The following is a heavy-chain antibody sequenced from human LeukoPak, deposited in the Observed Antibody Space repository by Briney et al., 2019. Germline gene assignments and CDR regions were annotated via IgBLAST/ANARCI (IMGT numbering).Heavy chain of an antibody. D-gene: IGHD3-10*01. Sequence: GESLKISCKGSGYSFTSYWIAWVRQLPGKGLEWMGIIYPGDSDTRYSPSFQGQVTISADKSINTAYLQWSSLKASDAAIYYCARRLWVGETFDYWGQGTLVTVSS. CDR1: GYSFTSYW. V-gene: IGHV5-51*01. CDR2: IYPGDSDT. J-gene: IGHJ4*02. CDR3: ARRLWVGETFDY.